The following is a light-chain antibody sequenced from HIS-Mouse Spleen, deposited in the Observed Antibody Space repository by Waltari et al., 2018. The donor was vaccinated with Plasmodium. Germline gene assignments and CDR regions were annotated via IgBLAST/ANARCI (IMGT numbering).Light chain of an antibody. CDR2: KVS. V-gene: IGKV2-30*02. CDR1: QSLVHSDGNTY. J-gene: IGKJ5*01. Sequence: DVVMTQSPLSLPVTLGQPASISCRSSQSLVHSDGNTYLNWFQQRPGQSPRRLIYKVSSRDSWVPDRFSGSGSGTDFTLKISRVEAEDVGVYYCMQGTHWPPITFGQGTRLEIK. CDR3: MQGTHWPPIT.